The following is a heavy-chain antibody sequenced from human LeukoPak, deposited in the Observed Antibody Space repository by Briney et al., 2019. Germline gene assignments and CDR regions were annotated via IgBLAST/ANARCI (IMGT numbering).Heavy chain of an antibody. Sequence: KPSQSLSLTCTVSGGSISSGDYYWSWIRQPPGKGLEWIGSIYYSGSTYYNPSLKGRVTISVDTSKNQFSLKLSSVTAADTAVYYCARASLTGLIVVVPAAIAPHFDYWGQGTLVTVSS. J-gene: IGHJ4*02. CDR2: IYYSGST. CDR3: ARASLTGLIVVVPAAIAPHFDY. CDR1: GGSISSGDYY. V-gene: IGHV4-30-4*08. D-gene: IGHD2-2*02.